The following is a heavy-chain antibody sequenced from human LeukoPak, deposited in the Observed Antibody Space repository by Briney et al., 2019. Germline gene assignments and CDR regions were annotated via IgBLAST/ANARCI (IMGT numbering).Heavy chain of an antibody. CDR1: GFTFSSYG. D-gene: IGHD1-26*01. V-gene: IGHV3-30*03. CDR2: ISYDGSNK. Sequence: GGSLRLSCAASGFTFSSYGMHWVRQAPGKGLEWVAVISYDGSNKYYADSVKGRFTISRDNSKNTLYLQMNSPRAEDTAVYYCARRGYHDYSGFDFWGQGTLVTVSS. CDR3: ARRGYHDYSGFDF. J-gene: IGHJ4*02.